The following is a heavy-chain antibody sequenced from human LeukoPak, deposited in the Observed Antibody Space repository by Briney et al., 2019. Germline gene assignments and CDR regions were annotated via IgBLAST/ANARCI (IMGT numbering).Heavy chain of an antibody. CDR3: ARHFHTIFGVAGIDY. V-gene: IGHV5-51*01. Sequence: GESLKISCKGSGYSFTSYWIGWVRPMPGKGLEWMGIIYPGDSDIRYSPSFQGHITISVDKSISTAYLQWSSLKASDTAMYYCARHFHTIFGVAGIDYWGQGTLVTVSS. CDR2: IYPGDSDI. CDR1: GYSFTSYW. J-gene: IGHJ4*02. D-gene: IGHD3-3*01.